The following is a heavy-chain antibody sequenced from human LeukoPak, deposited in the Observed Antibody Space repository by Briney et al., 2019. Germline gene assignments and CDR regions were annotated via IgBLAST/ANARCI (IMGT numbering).Heavy chain of an antibody. CDR3: ARRGEAMDPFDY. Sequence: GEPLKISCKASGSRFTSYWIGWVRQMPGKGLEWMGIIYPGDSDTRYSPSFQGQVTISADKSINTAYLQWSSLKASDTAIYYCARRGEAMDPFDYWGQGTLVTVSS. J-gene: IGHJ4*02. CDR2: IYPGDSDT. V-gene: IGHV5-51*01. CDR1: GSRFTSYW. D-gene: IGHD5-18*01.